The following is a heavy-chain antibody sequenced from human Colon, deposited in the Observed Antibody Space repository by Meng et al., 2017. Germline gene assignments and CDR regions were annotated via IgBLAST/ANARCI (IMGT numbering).Heavy chain of an antibody. CDR2: VSWNDEK. CDR3: AVRYYYGFSY. J-gene: IGHJ4*02. Sequence: SGPTLVKPTETLTLTCTLSEISLRSSGVGVGWIRQPPGKALEWLALVSWNDEKHYHPSLQSRLTIAKDTSNTQVVLTMTDMDPVDTATYYCAVRYYYGFSYWGQGEPVNGAS. CDR1: EISLRSSGVG. V-gene: IGHV2-5*01. D-gene: IGHD3/OR15-3a*01.